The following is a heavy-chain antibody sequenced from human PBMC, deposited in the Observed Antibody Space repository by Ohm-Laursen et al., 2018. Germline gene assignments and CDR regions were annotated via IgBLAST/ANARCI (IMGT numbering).Heavy chain of an antibody. J-gene: IGHJ4*02. CDR2: IYSTGST. CDR3: ARGYCSGGSCYYFDY. CDR1: GGSISSYY. V-gene: IGHV4-4*07. Sequence: GTLSLTCTVSGGSISSYYWSWIRQPAGKELEWIGRIYSTGSTNYNPSLKSRVTMSVDTSKDQFSVRLSAVTAADTAVYYCARGYCSGGSCYYFDYWGQGTLVTVSS. D-gene: IGHD2-15*01.